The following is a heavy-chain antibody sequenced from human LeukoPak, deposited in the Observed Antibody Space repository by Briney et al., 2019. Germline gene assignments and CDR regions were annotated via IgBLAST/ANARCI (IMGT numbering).Heavy chain of an antibody. CDR2: MNPNSGNT. D-gene: IGHD3/OR15-3a*01. J-gene: IGHJ6*03. Sequence: ASVKVSCKASGYTFTSYDINWVRQATGQGLEWMGWMNPNSGNTGYAQKFQGRVTMTRNTPISTAYMELSSLRSEDTAVYYCARESLDTGWPFYYYYYMDVWGKGTTVTVSS. CDR1: GYTFTSYD. CDR3: ARESLDTGWPFYYYYYMDV. V-gene: IGHV1-8*01.